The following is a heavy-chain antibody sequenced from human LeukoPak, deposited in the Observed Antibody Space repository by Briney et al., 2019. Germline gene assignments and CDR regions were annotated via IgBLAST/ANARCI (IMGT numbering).Heavy chain of an antibody. CDR1: GGSISSYY. Sequence: PSETLSLTCTVSGGSISSYYWSWIRQTPGKGLEWIGYIYYSGSTNYNPSLKSRVTISVDTSKNQFSLKPSSVTAADTAVYYCARGGGSSWYTAAFDIWGQGTMVTVSS. J-gene: IGHJ3*02. D-gene: IGHD6-13*01. V-gene: IGHV4-59*01. CDR3: ARGGGSSWYTAAFDI. CDR2: IYYSGST.